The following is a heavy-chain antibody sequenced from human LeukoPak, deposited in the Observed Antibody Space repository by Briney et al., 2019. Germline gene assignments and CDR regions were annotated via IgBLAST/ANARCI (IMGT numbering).Heavy chain of an antibody. Sequence: PGGSLRLSCAASGFTFSTYNMNWVRQAPGKGLEWVSSISSSSSYIYYADSVKGRFTISRDNAKNSLYLQMNSLRAEDTAVYYCARGQGLYGDFDYWGQGTLVTVSS. CDR2: ISSSSSYI. CDR1: GFTFSTYN. CDR3: ARGQGLYGDFDY. D-gene: IGHD4-17*01. V-gene: IGHV3-21*01. J-gene: IGHJ4*02.